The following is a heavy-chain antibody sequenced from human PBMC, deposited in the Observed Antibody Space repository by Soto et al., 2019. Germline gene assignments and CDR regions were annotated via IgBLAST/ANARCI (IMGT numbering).Heavy chain of an antibody. D-gene: IGHD6-13*01. CDR1: GFTFGPYG. CDR2: IWYDGSIT. CDR3: AKTVAAAAYSFDY. V-gene: IGHV3-33*06. Sequence: GGSLRLSCAASGFTFGPYGMHWVRQAPGKGLEWVAVIWYDGSITHYADSVKGRFTISRDNSQNTLYLQMNSLRAEDTAVYYCAKTVAAAAYSFDYSGQGTLVSVS. J-gene: IGHJ4*02.